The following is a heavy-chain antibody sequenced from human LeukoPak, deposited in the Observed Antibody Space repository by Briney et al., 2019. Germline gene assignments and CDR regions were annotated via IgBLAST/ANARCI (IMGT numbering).Heavy chain of an antibody. CDR3: ARVSYDFWSGHGNNWFDP. CDR1: GFTFSSYW. J-gene: IGHJ5*02. D-gene: IGHD3-3*01. CDR2: INSDGSST. Sequence: AGGSLRLSCAASGFTFSSYWMHWVRHAPGKGLVWVSRINSDGSSTSYADSVKGRFTISRDNAKNTLYLQMNSLRAEDTAVYYCARVSYDFWSGHGNNWFDPWGQGTLVTVSS. V-gene: IGHV3-74*01.